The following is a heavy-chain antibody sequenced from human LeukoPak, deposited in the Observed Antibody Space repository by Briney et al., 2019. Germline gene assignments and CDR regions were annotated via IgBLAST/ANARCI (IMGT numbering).Heavy chain of an antibody. V-gene: IGHV3-30-3*01. CDR3: ARLDIVLS. CDR1: GFTFSSYA. J-gene: IGHJ5*02. D-gene: IGHD2-2*03. Sequence: GGSLRLSCAASGFTFSSYAMHWVRQAPGKGLEWVAVISYDGSNKYYADSVKGRFTISRDDSKNTLYLQVNSLTAEDTAMYYCARLDIVLSWGQGALVTVSS. CDR2: ISYDGSNK.